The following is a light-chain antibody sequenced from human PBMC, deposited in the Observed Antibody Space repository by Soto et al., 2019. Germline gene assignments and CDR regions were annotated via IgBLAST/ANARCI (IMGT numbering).Light chain of an antibody. Sequence: ESLLTQSPGSLSLSPGEGATLSCRSSQDVISNYLAWYQKKPGQAPRLLIYGASSRATGIPDRFSGSGSGTDFTLTISRLEPEDSAVYYCQKYDTAPYSFRQGTKLEIK. J-gene: IGKJ2*03. V-gene: IGKV3-20*01. CDR2: GAS. CDR1: QDVISNY. CDR3: QKYDTAPYS.